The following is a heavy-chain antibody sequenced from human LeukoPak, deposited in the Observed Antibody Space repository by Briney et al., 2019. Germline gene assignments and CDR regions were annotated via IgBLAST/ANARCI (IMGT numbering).Heavy chain of an antibody. J-gene: IGHJ4*01. V-gene: IGHV4-30-2*01. CDR2: IYHSGST. CDR3: ASCIAAAGHFDY. CDR1: GGSINSSDYY. D-gene: IGHD6-13*01. Sequence: SETLSLTCTVSGGSINSSDYYWSWIRQPPGKGLEWIGYIYHSGSTYYNPSLKSRVTISVDRSKNQFSLKLSSVTAADTAVYYCASCIAAAGHFDYWGQGTLVTVSS.